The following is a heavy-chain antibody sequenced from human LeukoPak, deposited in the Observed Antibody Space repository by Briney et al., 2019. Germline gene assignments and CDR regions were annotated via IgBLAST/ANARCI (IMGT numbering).Heavy chain of an antibody. CDR3: ARRNSFWFFEY. CDR1: GFMFNDYW. Sequence: GESLRLSCGAYGFMFNDYWMSWVRQAPGKGLEWVANINEDGSETDYVDSAKGRFSISRDNAKNSVYLQMDSLRGDDAGVYYCARRNSFWFFEYWGQGALVTVSS. J-gene: IGHJ4*02. D-gene: IGHD3-9*01. V-gene: IGHV3-7*01. CDR2: INEDGSET.